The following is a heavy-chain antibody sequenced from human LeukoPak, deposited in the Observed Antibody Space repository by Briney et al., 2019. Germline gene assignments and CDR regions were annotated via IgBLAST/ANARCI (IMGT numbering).Heavy chain of an antibody. CDR1: GFTFNSYS. Sequence: GGSLRLSCAASGFTFNSYSMHWARQAPGKGLEWVSSISSSSSYIYYADSVKGRFTISRDNAKNSLYLQMNSLRAEDTAVYYCAREKTGTSEFDYWGQGTLVTVSS. J-gene: IGHJ4*02. D-gene: IGHD1-1*01. CDR3: AREKTGTSEFDY. V-gene: IGHV3-21*01. CDR2: ISSSSSYI.